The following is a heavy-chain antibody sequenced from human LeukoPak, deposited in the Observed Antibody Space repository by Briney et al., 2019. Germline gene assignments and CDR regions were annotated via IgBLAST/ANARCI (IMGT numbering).Heavy chain of an antibody. V-gene: IGHV3-7*01. CDR3: ARDIYGDYVDY. Sequence: GSLRLSCAGTGFTFNNYWMSWVRQAPGKGLEWVANIKQDGSEKYYVDSVKGRFTISRDNAKNSLYLQMNSLRAEDTAVYYCARDIYGDYVDYWGQGTLVTVSS. D-gene: IGHD4-17*01. CDR2: IKQDGSEK. J-gene: IGHJ4*02. CDR1: GFTFNNYW.